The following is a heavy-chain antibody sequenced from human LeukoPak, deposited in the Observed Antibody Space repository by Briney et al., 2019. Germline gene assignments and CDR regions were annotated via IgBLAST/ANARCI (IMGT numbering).Heavy chain of an antibody. Sequence: SPTLSLTCAISGDSVSINSAAWHWIRQSPSRGLEWLGSTYHRSKRYNDYALSVIGRISVNPDPPKNQFSLQLNSVTPEDTAVYYCARGVSYSFDYWGQGTLVTVSS. D-gene: IGHD1-26*01. V-gene: IGHV6-1*01. CDR2: TYHRSKRYN. CDR3: ARGVSYSFDY. J-gene: IGHJ4*02. CDR1: GDSVSINSAA.